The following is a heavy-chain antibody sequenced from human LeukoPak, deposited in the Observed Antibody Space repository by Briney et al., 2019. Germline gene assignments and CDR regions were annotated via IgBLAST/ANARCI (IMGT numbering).Heavy chain of an antibody. CDR3: ARVVPRYYPARGWFDP. J-gene: IGHJ5*02. CDR2: INHSGST. D-gene: IGHD3-10*02. Sequence: PSETLSLTCAVYGGSFSGYYWSWIRQPPGKGLEWIGEINHSGSTNYNPSLKSRVTISVDTSKNQFSLKLSSVTAADTAVYYCARVVPRYYPARGWFDPWGQGTLVTVSS. V-gene: IGHV4-34*01. CDR1: GGSFSGYY.